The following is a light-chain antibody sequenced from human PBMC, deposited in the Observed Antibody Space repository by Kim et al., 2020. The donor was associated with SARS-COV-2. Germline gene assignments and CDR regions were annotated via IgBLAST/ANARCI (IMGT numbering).Light chain of an antibody. CDR1: QSVSSN. V-gene: IGKV3-15*01. CDR2: DAS. Sequence: VAPGERATLYCRASQSVSSNLAGYQQKPGQAPRLLIYDASTRATGIPARFSGSGSGTEFTLTISSLQSEDFAVYYCQQYNNWPLTFGGGTKVDIK. CDR3: QQYNNWPLT. J-gene: IGKJ4*01.